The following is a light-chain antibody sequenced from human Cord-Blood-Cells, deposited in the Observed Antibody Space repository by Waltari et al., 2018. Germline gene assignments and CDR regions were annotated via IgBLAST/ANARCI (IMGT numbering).Light chain of an antibody. J-gene: IGKJ1*01. V-gene: IGKV1D-8*01. CDR1: RGNSSY. Sequence: VIWRTQSPSLPSASAGGRGTTRCRMGRGNSSYLAWYQQKPVKAPELLIYAASHLQSGVPSRFSGSGSGTDFTLTISWLQSEDFATYYCQQYYSFPWTFGQGTKVEIK. CDR3: QQYYSFPWT. CDR2: AAS.